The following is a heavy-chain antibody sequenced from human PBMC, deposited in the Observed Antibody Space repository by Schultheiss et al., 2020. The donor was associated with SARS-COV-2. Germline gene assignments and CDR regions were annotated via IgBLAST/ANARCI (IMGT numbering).Heavy chain of an antibody. CDR1: GFTFSSHW. D-gene: IGHD6-13*01. J-gene: IGHJ4*02. V-gene: IGHV3-74*01. Sequence: GGSLRLSCAASGFTFSSHWMHWVRQAPGKGLVWVSRINSDGSSTSYADSVKGRFTISRDNAKNTLYLQMNSLRAEDTAVYYCARVGSSWYFDYWGQGTLVTVSS. CDR3: ARVGSSWYFDY. CDR2: INSDGSST.